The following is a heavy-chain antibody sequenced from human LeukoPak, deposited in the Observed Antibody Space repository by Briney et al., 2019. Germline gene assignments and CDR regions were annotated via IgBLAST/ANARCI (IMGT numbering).Heavy chain of an antibody. Sequence: GRSLTLSCAASGFTFSSYGMLWVRQAPGKGLEWVAVISYDGSNKYYADSVKGRFTISRDNSKNTLYLQMNSLRAEDTAVYYCAKDRGSSGYSVGTYFDYWGQGTLVTVSS. CDR2: ISYDGSNK. CDR3: AKDRGSSGYSVGTYFDY. J-gene: IGHJ4*02. V-gene: IGHV3-30*18. CDR1: GFTFSSYG. D-gene: IGHD3-22*01.